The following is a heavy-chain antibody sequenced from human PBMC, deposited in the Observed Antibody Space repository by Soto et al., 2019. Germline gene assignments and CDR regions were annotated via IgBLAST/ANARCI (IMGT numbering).Heavy chain of an antibody. J-gene: IGHJ5*02. Sequence: EVQLVESGGGLVKPGGSLRLSCAASGFTFSNAWMSWVRQAPGKGLEWVGRIKSKTDGGTTDYAAPVKGRFTISRDDSKNTLYLQMNSLKTEDTAVYYCTTDPDSAYIVVVPAATGFDPWGQGTLVTVSS. D-gene: IGHD2-2*01. CDR2: IKSKTDGGTT. V-gene: IGHV3-15*01. CDR3: TTDPDSAYIVVVPAATGFDP. CDR1: GFTFSNAW.